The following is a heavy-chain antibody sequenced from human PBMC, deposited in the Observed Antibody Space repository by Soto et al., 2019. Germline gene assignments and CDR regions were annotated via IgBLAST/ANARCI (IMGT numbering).Heavy chain of an antibody. V-gene: IGHV5-51*01. J-gene: IGHJ6*02. CDR3: AASILYYGMDV. CDR1: GYTFTNYW. Sequence: GESLKISCNGSGYTFTNYWIGWVRQMPGKGPEWMGIIYPGDSDTKYNPSFQGQVTISADKSITTTYLQWSSLKASDTAIYYCAASILYYGMDVWGQGTTVPVSS. CDR2: IYPGDSDT.